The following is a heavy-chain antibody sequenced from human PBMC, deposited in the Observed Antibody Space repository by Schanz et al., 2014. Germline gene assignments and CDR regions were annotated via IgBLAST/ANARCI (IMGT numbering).Heavy chain of an antibody. Sequence: QVQLVESGGGVVQPGRSLRLSCVASGFTFSSYAMHWVRQAPGKGLEWVAVISFDGNNKHYADSVKGRFTISRDSSKSSLYLQMNSLRDEDTAVYYCAATTILADWGQGTLVAVSS. CDR1: GFTFSSYA. J-gene: IGHJ4*02. V-gene: IGHV3-30*04. CDR3: AATTILAD. D-gene: IGHD3-3*01. CDR2: ISFDGNNK.